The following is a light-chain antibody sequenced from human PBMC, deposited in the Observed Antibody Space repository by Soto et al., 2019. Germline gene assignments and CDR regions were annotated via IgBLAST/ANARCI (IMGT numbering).Light chain of an antibody. Sequence: DIVMTQYPLSLPVTPGAPASISCRSSQSLLHSNGYHYLNWYLQKPGQSQQLLLYLGSIRAPGVPDMFSGSGSGIDFTLSISRVEAEDVGLYYCMQALQAPMYTFGQGTTLEV. J-gene: IGKJ2*01. V-gene: IGKV2-28*01. CDR3: MQALQAPMYT. CDR2: LGS. CDR1: QSLLHSNGYHY.